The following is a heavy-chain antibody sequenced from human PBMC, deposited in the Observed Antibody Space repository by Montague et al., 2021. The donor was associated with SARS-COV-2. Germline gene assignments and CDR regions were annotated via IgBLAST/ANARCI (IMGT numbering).Heavy chain of an antibody. D-gene: IGHD6-13*01. CDR2: ISYDRSNK. CDR1: GFTFSSYA. V-gene: IGHV3-30*04. J-gene: IGHJ4*02. Sequence: SLRLSCAASGFTFSSYAMHWVRQAPGKGLEWVAVISYDRSNKYYADSVKGRFTISRDNSKNTLYLQMNSLRAEDTAVYYCARDDDSSSWRYYFDYWGQGTLVTVSS. CDR3: ARDDDSSSWRYYFDY.